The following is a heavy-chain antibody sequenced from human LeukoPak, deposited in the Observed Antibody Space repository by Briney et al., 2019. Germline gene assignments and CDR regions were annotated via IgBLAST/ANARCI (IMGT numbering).Heavy chain of an antibody. V-gene: IGHV3-15*01. CDR1: GFTFSNAW. Sequence: GGSLRLSCAASGFTFSNAWMSWVRQAPGKGLEWVGRIKSKTDGGTTDYAAPVKGRFTISRDDSKNTPYLQMNSLKTEDTAVYYCTTGRHDYGDSTFDYWGQGTLVTVSS. CDR2: IKSKTDGGTT. J-gene: IGHJ4*02. CDR3: TTGRHDYGDSTFDY. D-gene: IGHD4-17*01.